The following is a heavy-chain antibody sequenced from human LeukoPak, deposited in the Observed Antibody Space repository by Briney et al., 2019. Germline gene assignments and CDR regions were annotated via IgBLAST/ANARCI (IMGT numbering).Heavy chain of an antibody. J-gene: IGHJ5*02. V-gene: IGHV4-59*01. Sequence: MTSETLSLTCSVSGASIRTYYWSWIRQPPGKGLEWIGDIYYSGSTTYNPSLKSRINMSINTSKNQFSLKLNSVTAADTAVYFCANRGYYHKWFDPWGQGTLVTVSP. D-gene: IGHD3-22*01. CDR3: ANRGYYHKWFDP. CDR2: IYYSGST. CDR1: GASIRTYY.